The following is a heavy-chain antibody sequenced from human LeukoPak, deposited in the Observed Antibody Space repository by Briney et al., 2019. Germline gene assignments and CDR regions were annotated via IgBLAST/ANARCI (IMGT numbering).Heavy chain of an antibody. V-gene: IGHV3-30*14. Sequence: PGGSLRLSCAASGFTFSSYAMHWVRQAPGKGLEWVAVISYDGSNKYYADSVKGRFTISRDNSRNTLYLQMNSLRVDDTAVYYCAGDTHSSSWYDHWGQGTLVTVSS. CDR1: GFTFSSYA. CDR3: AGDTHSSSWYDH. J-gene: IGHJ5*02. CDR2: ISYDGSNK. D-gene: IGHD6-19*01.